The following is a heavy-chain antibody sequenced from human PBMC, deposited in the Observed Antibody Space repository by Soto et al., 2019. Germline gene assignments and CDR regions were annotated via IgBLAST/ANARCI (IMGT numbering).Heavy chain of an antibody. Sequence: QVPLVQSGAEVKKPGASVKVSCKASGYTFTSYGISWVRQAPGQGLEWMGWISAYNGNTNYAQKLQGRVTVTTDTSTSTAYMDLRRLRSDDTAVYYCARAAYSSGWYFDYWGQGTLVTVSS. CDR2: ISAYNGNT. D-gene: IGHD6-19*01. CDR1: GYTFTSYG. J-gene: IGHJ4*02. V-gene: IGHV1-18*01. CDR3: ARAAYSSGWYFDY.